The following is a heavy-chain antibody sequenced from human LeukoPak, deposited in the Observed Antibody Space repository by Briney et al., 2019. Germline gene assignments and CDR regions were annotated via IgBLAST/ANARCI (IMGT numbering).Heavy chain of an antibody. D-gene: IGHD1-7*01. CDR2: IYSGGST. V-gene: IGHV3-53*01. J-gene: IGHJ6*02. CDR3: ATGSTGYYYHGMDV. CDR1: GFTVGSNY. Sequence: PGGSLRLTCAASGFTVGSNYMNWVRQAPGKGLEWVSVIYSGGSTFYADSVKGRFTISRDNSKNTLYLQMNSLRVEDTAVYYCATGSTGYYYHGMDVWGQGTTVTVSS.